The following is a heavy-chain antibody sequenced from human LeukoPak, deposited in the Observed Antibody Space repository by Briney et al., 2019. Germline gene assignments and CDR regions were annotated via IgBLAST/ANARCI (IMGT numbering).Heavy chain of an antibody. J-gene: IGHJ4*02. CDR2: ISSSGSTI. Sequence: LSLTCTVSGGSISSSSYYWGWIRQAPGKGLEWVSYISSSGSTIYYADSVKGRFTISRDNAKNSLYLQMNSLRAEDTAVYYCARVAGTLDYWGQGTLVTVSS. CDR1: GGSISSSSYY. V-gene: IGHV3-11*04. D-gene: IGHD1-7*01. CDR3: ARVAGTLDY.